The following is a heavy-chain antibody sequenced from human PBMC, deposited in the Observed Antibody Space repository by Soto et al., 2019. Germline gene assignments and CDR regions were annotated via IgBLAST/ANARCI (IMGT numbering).Heavy chain of an antibody. D-gene: IGHD3-3*01. CDR2: ISAYNGNT. V-gene: IGHV1-18*01. Sequence: ASVKVSCKASGYTFTSYGISWVRQAPGQGLEWVGWISAYNGNTNYAQKLQGRVTMTTDTSTSTAYMELRSLRSDDTAVYYCARQGYDFWSGYYYYYYYGMDVWGQGTTVTVS. CDR1: GYTFTSYG. J-gene: IGHJ6*02. CDR3: ARQGYDFWSGYYYYYYYGMDV.